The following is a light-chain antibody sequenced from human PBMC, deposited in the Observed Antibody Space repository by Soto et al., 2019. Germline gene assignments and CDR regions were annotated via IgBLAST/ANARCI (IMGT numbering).Light chain of an antibody. V-gene: IGLV1-51*01. CDR1: TSNLGAGYD. Sequence: VLTQPPSVSGAPGQRVTLSCTGNTSNLGAGYDVHWYQQLPGAAPKLLIYDDNKRPSGIPDRFSGSKSGTSATLGITGFQTGDEADYYCGSLDSSLSAYVFGTGTKVTVL. CDR3: GSLDSSLSAYV. CDR2: DDN. J-gene: IGLJ1*01.